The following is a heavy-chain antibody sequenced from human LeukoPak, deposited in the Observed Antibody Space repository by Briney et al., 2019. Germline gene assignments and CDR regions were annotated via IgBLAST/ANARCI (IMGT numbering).Heavy chain of an antibody. CDR3: SRDRTGIPDY. CDR1: GFTFRTYW. V-gene: IGHV3-7*01. J-gene: IGHJ4*02. Sequence: GGSLRLSCVASGFTFRTYWMRWVRQAPGKGPECVADINYDGSEKYYVDSVKGRFTISRDNAKNSLYLQMNGLRVEDTAVYYCSRDRTGIPDYWGQGTLVTASS. CDR2: INYDGSEK. D-gene: IGHD1-1*01.